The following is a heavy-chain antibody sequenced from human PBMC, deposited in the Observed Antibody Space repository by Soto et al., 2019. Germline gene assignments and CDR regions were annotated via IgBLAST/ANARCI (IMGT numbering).Heavy chain of an antibody. CDR3: ARDGGFGELKY. V-gene: IGHV1-69*13. D-gene: IGHD3-10*01. Sequence: SVKVSCKASGDTFSGYPINWVRQAPGEGLEWMGRIIPVFGTTNDAQRFEGRVTFTADESTSTAYMELRGLLSEDTAVYYCARDGGFGELKYWGPGTLVTVSS. CDR1: GDTFSGYP. CDR2: IIPVFGTT. J-gene: IGHJ4*02.